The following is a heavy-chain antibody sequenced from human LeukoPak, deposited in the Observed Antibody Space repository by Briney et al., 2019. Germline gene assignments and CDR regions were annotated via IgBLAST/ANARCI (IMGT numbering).Heavy chain of an antibody. CDR2: IYYSGST. Sequence: SETLSLTCTVSGGSISSSSYYWGWIRQPPGKGLEWIGSIYYSGSTYYNPSLKSRVTISVDTSKNQFSLKLSSVTAADTAVYYCARLRAYYGSGSYYRGYYFDYWGQGTLVTVSS. CDR1: GGSISSSSYY. V-gene: IGHV4-39*01. D-gene: IGHD3-10*01. CDR3: ARLRAYYGSGSYYRGYYFDY. J-gene: IGHJ4*02.